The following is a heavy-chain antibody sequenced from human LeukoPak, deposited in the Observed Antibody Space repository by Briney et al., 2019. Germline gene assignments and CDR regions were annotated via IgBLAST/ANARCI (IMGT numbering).Heavy chain of an antibody. CDR3: ARVSSGSYFILEIDY. CDR2: ISAYNGNT. D-gene: IGHD1-26*01. J-gene: IGHJ4*02. Sequence: ASVKVSCKASGYTFTSYGISWVRQAPGQGLEWMGWISAYNGNTNYAQKLQGRVTMTTDTSTSTAYMELRSLRSDDTAVYYCARVSSGSYFILEIDYWGQGTLVTVSS. CDR1: GYTFTSYG. V-gene: IGHV1-18*01.